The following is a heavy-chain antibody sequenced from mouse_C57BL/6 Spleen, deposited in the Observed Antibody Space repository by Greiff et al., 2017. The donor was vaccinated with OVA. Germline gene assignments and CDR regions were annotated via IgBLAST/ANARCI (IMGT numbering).Heavy chain of an antibody. V-gene: IGHV1-59*01. D-gene: IGHD1-1*01. Sequence: QVQLQQPGAELVRPGTSVKLSCKASGYTFTSYWMHWVKQRPGQGLEWIGVIDPSDSYTNYNQKFKGKATLTVDTSSSTAYMQLSSLTSEDSAVYYCAREGSSYVRDMDYWGQGTSVTVSS. CDR2: IDPSDSYT. CDR1: GYTFTSYW. CDR3: AREGSSYVRDMDY. J-gene: IGHJ4*01.